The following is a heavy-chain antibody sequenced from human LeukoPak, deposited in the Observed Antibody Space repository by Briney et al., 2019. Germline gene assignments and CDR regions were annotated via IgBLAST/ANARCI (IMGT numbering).Heavy chain of an antibody. CDR2: ISYDGSNK. CDR1: GFTFSSYA. J-gene: IGHJ4*02. Sequence: GGSLRLSCAASGFTFSSYAMHWVRQAPGKGLEWVAVISYDGSNKYYADPVKGRFTISRDNSKNTLYLQMNSLRAEDTAVYYAGGSGSYYTLDYWGQGTLVTVSS. V-gene: IGHV3-30*04. D-gene: IGHD3-10*01. CDR3: GGSGSYYTLDY.